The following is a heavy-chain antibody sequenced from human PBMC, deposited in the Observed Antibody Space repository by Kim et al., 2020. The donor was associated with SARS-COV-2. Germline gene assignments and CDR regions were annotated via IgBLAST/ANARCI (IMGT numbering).Heavy chain of an antibody. V-gene: IGHV5-51*01. J-gene: IGHJ6*02. CDR3: ARQPAYSSSYYYGMDV. D-gene: IGHD6-6*01. CDR2: IYPGDSDT. Sequence: GESLEISCKGSGYSFTSYWIGWVRQMPGKGLEWMGIIYPGDSDTRYSPSFQGQVTISADKSISTAYLQWSSLKASDTASYYCARQPAYSSSYYYGMDVWGQGTTVTVSS. CDR1: GYSFTSYW.